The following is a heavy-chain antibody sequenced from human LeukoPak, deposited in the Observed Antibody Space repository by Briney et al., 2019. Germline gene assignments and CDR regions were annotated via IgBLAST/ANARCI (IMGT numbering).Heavy chain of an antibody. J-gene: IGHJ5*02. D-gene: IGHD2-2*01. CDR1: GGSISSYY. V-gene: IGHV4-59*08. CDR2: MYYSGNT. CDR3: ARHHIAVGDIS. Sequence: SETLSLTRTVSGGSISSYYWSWIRPPPGKGLEWIAHMYYSGNTKYNPSLQSRVTISVDTSKTQFSLKLSSATAADTAVYYCARHHIAVGDISWGQGTLVTVSS.